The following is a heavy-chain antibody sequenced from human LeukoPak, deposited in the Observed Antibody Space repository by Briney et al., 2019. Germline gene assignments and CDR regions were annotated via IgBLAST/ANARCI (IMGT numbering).Heavy chain of an antibody. Sequence: GGSLRLSCAASGFTLGNYAISWVRQAPGKGLEWVSAISGDGGSTYYADSVKGRFTVSRDSSKDTLYLQMDSLRAEDTAVYYCAKLRSISWYASCDYWGQGTLVTVSS. CDR1: GFTLGNYA. J-gene: IGHJ4*02. D-gene: IGHD2-8*01. V-gene: IGHV3-23*01. CDR3: AKLRSISWYASCDY. CDR2: ISGDGGST.